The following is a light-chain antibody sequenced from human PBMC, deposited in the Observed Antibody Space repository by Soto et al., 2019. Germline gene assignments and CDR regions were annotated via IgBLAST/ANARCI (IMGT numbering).Light chain of an antibody. Sequence: EIVMTQSQGTLSVSPGERAILSCRASQSVSSNLAWYQQKPGQTPRLLIYGASTRATRIPARFSGRGSGTEFTLTISSLQSEDFAVYYCQHYNNWPPFTFGPGTKVDIK. CDR3: QHYNNWPPFT. J-gene: IGKJ3*01. CDR2: GAS. V-gene: IGKV3-15*01. CDR1: QSVSSN.